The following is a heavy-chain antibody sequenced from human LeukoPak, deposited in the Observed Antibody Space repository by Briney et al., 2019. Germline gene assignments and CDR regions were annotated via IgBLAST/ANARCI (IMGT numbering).Heavy chain of an antibody. V-gene: IGHV5-51*01. CDR3: ASIRGYSGYGNWFDP. CDR2: IYPGDSDT. J-gene: IGHJ5*02. CDR1: GYSFTSYW. D-gene: IGHD5-12*01. Sequence: GESLKISCKGSGYSFTSYWIGWVRPMPGKGLEWMGIIYPGDSDTRYSPSFQGQVTISADKSLSTAYLQWSSLKASDTAMYYCASIRGYSGYGNWFDPWGQGTLVTVSS.